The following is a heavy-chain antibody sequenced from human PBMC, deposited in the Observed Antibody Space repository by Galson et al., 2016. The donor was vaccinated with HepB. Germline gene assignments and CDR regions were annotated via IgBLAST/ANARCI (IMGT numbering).Heavy chain of an antibody. D-gene: IGHD1-26*01. Sequence: SLRLSCAASGFTFSIYAMSWVRQAPGKGLEWVSAITSSGGSTYYADSVKGRFTISRDNSKNTLHLQMNSLRAEDTAVYYCATGRGSYKFDQWGQGTLVTVSS. CDR1: GFTFSIYA. CDR3: ATGRGSYKFDQ. CDR2: ITSSGGST. J-gene: IGHJ4*02. V-gene: IGHV3-23*01.